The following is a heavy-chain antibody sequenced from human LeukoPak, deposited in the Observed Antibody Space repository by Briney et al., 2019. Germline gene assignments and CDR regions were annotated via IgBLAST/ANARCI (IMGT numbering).Heavy chain of an antibody. J-gene: IGHJ4*02. CDR3: ARLETTSGYPNYFDY. CDR2: IHYSGST. V-gene: IGHV4-39*02. Sequence: PSETLSLTCTVSGGSISSSTYYWGWIRQPPGKGLEWIGSIHYSGSTYYNPSLKSRVTISVDTSKNHFSLKLSSVTAADTAVYYCARLETTSGYPNYFDYWGQGTLVTVSS. D-gene: IGHD3-22*01. CDR1: GGSISSSTYY.